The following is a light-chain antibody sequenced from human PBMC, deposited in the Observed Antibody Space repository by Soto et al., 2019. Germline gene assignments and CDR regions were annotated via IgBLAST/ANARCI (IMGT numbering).Light chain of an antibody. CDR2: GNS. Sequence: QLVLTQPPSVSGAPGQRVTISCTGSRSSIGAHYDVHWYQQLPGTAPKLLISGNSNRPSGVPDRFSGSKSGTSASLAITGLQAEDEADYYCQSYDSSLSQVVFGGGTKVTVL. CDR1: RSSIGAHYD. V-gene: IGLV1-40*01. J-gene: IGLJ2*01. CDR3: QSYDSSLSQVV.